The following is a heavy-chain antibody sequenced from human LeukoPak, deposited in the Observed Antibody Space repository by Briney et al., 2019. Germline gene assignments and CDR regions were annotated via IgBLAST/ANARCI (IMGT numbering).Heavy chain of an antibody. J-gene: IGHJ4*02. CDR1: GYTFTSYD. V-gene: IGHV1-46*01. CDR3: ARDREGYYDILTGYDLSVFDY. D-gene: IGHD3-9*01. Sequence: GASVKVSCKASGYTFTSYDMHWVRQAPGQGLEWMGIINPSGGSTSYAQKFQGRGAMTRDTSTSTVYMALSSLRSEDTAVYYCARDREGYYDILTGYDLSVFDYWGQGTLVTVSS. CDR2: INPSGGST.